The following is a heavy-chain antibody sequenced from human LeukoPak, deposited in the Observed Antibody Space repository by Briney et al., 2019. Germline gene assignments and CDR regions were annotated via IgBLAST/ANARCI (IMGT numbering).Heavy chain of an antibody. CDR1: GGSISSYY. D-gene: IGHD3-3*01. V-gene: IGHV4-39*01. Sequence: PSETLSLTCTVSGGSISSYYWGWIRQPPGKGLEWIGSIYYSGSTYYNPSLKSRVTISVDTSKNQFSLKLSSVTAADTAVYYCARHKNPLYYDFWSGYPNHDAFDIWGQGTMVTVSS. J-gene: IGHJ3*02. CDR2: IYYSGST. CDR3: ARHKNPLYYDFWSGYPNHDAFDI.